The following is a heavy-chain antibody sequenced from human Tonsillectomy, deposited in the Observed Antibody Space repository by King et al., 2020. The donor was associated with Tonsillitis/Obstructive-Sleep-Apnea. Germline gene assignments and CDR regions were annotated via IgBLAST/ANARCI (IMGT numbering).Heavy chain of an antibody. CDR3: ARVGGGSSGWTDFDY. CDR1: GGSISSYY. D-gene: IGHD6-19*01. CDR2: IYYSRST. Sequence: VQLQESGPGLVKPSETLSLTCTVSGGSISSYYWSWIRQPPGKGLEWIGYIYYSRSTNYNPSLKSRVTISVDTSKNQFSLKLSSVTAADTAVYYCARVGGGSSGWTDFDYWGQGTLVTVSS. J-gene: IGHJ4*02. V-gene: IGHV4-59*01.